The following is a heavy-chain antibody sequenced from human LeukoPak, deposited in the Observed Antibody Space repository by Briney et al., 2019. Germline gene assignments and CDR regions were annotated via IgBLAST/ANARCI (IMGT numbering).Heavy chain of an antibody. D-gene: IGHD1-26*01. CDR1: TVSGSSGNF. J-gene: IGHJ4*02. V-gene: IGHV4-4*02. CDR3: ARELLGAPTPGAY. Sequence: PSETLSLTCALSTVSGSSGNFWSWVRQPPGEGLEWIGEVPKSGRTNYNPSLKTRVTISIDASKNQLSLELTSVTAADTAVYYCARELLGAPTPGAYWGQGTRVTVSS. CDR2: VPKSGRT.